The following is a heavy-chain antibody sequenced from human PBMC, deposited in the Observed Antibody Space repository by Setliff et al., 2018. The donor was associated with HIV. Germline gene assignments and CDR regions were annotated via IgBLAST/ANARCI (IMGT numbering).Heavy chain of an antibody. V-gene: IGHV4-39*01. CDR3: ARTKDCSNTSCPGTHYYYYMDV. J-gene: IGHJ6*03. D-gene: IGHD2-2*01. CDR2: IYYSGST. Sequence: SETLSLTCTVSGGSISSGYYYWGWIRQPPGKGLGWIGTIYYSGSTYYNPSLKSRVTISVDTSKNQFSLKLSSVTAADTAVYYCARTKDCSNTSCPGTHYYYYMDVWGKGTTVTVSS. CDR1: GGSISSGYYY.